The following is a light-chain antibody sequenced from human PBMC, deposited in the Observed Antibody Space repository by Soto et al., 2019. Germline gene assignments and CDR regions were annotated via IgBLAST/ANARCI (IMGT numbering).Light chain of an antibody. Sequence: QSVLTQPPSVSGAPGQRVTISCTGSSCNIGAGYDVHWYQQPPGTAPKLLIFRNNNRPSGVPDRFSGSKSGTSASLAITGLQAEDEADYYCQSYDSSLSAYVFATGTKVTVL. V-gene: IGLV1-40*01. CDR1: SCNIGAGYD. CDR3: QSYDSSLSAYV. CDR2: RNN. J-gene: IGLJ1*01.